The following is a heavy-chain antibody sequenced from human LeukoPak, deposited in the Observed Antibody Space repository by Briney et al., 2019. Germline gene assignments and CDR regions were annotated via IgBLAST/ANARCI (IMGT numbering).Heavy chain of an antibody. J-gene: IGHJ4*02. CDR3: AKEGRSLQTY. Sequence: GGSLRLSCAASGFMFSSNWVSWVRLAPGKGLEWVANIKEDGTETYYVDSVKGRFTISRDNAKNSLYLQMNSLRVEDTAVYYCAKEGRSLQTYWGQGTLVTVSS. CDR1: GFMFSSNW. D-gene: IGHD5-24*01. CDR2: IKEDGTET. V-gene: IGHV3-7*03.